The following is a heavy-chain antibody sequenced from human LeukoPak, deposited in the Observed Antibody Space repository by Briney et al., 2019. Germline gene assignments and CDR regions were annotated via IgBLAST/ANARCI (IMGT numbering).Heavy chain of an antibody. Sequence: GGSLRLSCAASGFTFSSYEMNWVRQAPGKGLEWVSYISSSGSTIYYADSVKGRFTISRDNAKNSLYLQMNSLRAEDTAVYYCARVGVATDAFDIWGQGTMVTVSS. CDR3: ARVGVATDAFDI. V-gene: IGHV3-48*03. CDR2: ISSSGSTI. J-gene: IGHJ3*02. D-gene: IGHD3-16*01. CDR1: GFTFSSYE.